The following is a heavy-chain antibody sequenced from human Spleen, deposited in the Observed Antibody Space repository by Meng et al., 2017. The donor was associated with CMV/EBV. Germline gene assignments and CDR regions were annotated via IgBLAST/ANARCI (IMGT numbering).Heavy chain of an antibody. Sequence: GGSLRLSCAASGFTFDDYAMHWVRQAPGKGLEWVSGISWNSGSIGYADSVKGRFTISRDNAKNSLYLQMNSLRAEDTAVYYCARILLDPHSYGAIDYWGQGTLVTVSS. D-gene: IGHD5-18*01. V-gene: IGHV3-9*01. CDR3: ARILLDPHSYGAIDY. J-gene: IGHJ4*02. CDR2: ISWNSGSI. CDR1: GFTFDDYA.